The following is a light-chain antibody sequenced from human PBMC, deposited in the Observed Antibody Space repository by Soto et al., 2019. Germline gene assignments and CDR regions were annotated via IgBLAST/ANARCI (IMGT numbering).Light chain of an antibody. CDR2: DVS. CDR1: SSDVGGYNY. V-gene: IGLV2-11*01. Sequence: QSALTQPRSVSGSPGQSVTISCTGTSSDVGGYNYVSWYQQHPGKALKLMIYDVSKRPSGVPDRFSGSKSGNTASLTISGLQAEDEADYYCCSYAGSPFYVFGTGTKVTVL. CDR3: CSYAGSPFYV. J-gene: IGLJ1*01.